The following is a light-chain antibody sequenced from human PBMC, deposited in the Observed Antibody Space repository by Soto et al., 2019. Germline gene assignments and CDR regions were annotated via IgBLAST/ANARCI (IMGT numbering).Light chain of an antibody. Sequence: EIVLTQSPATLSLSPGERATLSCRVSQSVSSYLAWYQQKPGQAPRLLIYDASNRATGIPARFSGSGSGTDFTLTINSLEPEDFAVYYCQQRSNWPPLTFGGGTKVDIK. J-gene: IGKJ4*01. CDR2: DAS. CDR3: QQRSNWPPLT. CDR1: QSVSSY. V-gene: IGKV3-11*01.